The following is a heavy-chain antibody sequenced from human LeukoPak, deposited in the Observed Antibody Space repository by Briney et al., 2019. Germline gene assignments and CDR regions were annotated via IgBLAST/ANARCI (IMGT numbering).Heavy chain of an antibody. Sequence: SGGSLRLSCAASGFTFSSYDMHWVRQATGKGLEWVSAIGTAGDTYYPGSVKGRFTISRENAKNSLYLQMNSLRAGDTAVYYCASSIGGSDAFDIWGQGTMVTVSS. CDR1: GFTFSSYD. CDR2: IGTAGDT. J-gene: IGHJ3*02. CDR3: ASSIGGSDAFDI. V-gene: IGHV3-13*01. D-gene: IGHD3-22*01.